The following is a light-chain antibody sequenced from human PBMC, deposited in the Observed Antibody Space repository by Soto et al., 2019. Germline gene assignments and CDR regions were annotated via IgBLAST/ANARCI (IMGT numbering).Light chain of an antibody. Sequence: DIQMTQSPSSVSASIGDRVTITCRASQAIGSWLAWYQQKPGKAPNLLIYSASILQSGVPSRFRGSTSGTDFTLTISSLQPEDFATYYCQQYNSYTTFGQGTKVDIK. CDR1: QAIGSW. CDR3: QQYNSYTT. V-gene: IGKV1D-16*01. J-gene: IGKJ2*01. CDR2: SAS.